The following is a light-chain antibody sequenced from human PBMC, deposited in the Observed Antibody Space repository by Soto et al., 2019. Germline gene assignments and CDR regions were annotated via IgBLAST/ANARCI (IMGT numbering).Light chain of an antibody. J-gene: IGLJ1*01. V-gene: IGLV1-51*01. Sequence: QSVLTQPPSVSSAPGQKVTMSCSGSSSNIGNNYVSCYQQLPGTAPKLLIYDNNKRPSGIPDRFSGSKSGTSATLGITGLQTGDEADYFCGTWDSSLSAGIFGTGTKVTVL. CDR2: DNN. CDR3: GTWDSSLSAGI. CDR1: SSNIGNNY.